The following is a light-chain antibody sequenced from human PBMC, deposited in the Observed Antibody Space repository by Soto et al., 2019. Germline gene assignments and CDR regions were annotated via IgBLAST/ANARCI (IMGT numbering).Light chain of an antibody. CDR3: SLYTNDSTYV. CDR1: TSDFRSYNR. J-gene: IGLJ1*01. CDR2: AVS. Sequence: SVLTHPPSVSGSAGQAVTIACTGTTSDFRSYNRVCWYQRPPCTGPTLMIYAVSNRPSGVPDRFSGSKSGNTASLTLSRLQGEDDAESYCSLYTNDSTYVLGSGTKGTLL. V-gene: IGLV2-18*01.